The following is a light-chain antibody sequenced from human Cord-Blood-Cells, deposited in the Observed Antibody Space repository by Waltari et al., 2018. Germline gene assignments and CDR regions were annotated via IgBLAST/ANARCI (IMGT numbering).Light chain of an antibody. CDR2: VVS. J-gene: IGLJ1*01. V-gene: IGLV2-14*01. CDR1: SSDVGGHNY. CDR3: SSYTSSSTNYV. Sequence: QSALTQPASVSGSPGQSITISCTETSSDVGGHNYVSWYQQHTGKAPKLMIYVVSNRPSGVSNRFSGSKSGNTASLTISGLQAEDEADYYCSSYTSSSTNYVFGTGTKVTVL.